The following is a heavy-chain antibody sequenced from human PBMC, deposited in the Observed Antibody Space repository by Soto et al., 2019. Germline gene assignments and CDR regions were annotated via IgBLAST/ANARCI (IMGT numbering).Heavy chain of an antibody. CDR3: ARRGSSSWYGY. CDR2: IYYSGSI. Sequence: SETLSLTWTVSGGSISSSSYCWGWIRQPPGKGLEWIGSIYYSGSIYYNPSLKSRVTISVDTSKNQFSLKLSSVTAADTAVYYCARRGSSSWYGYWGQGTLVTVSS. CDR1: GGSISSSSYC. D-gene: IGHD6-13*01. J-gene: IGHJ4*02. V-gene: IGHV4-39*01.